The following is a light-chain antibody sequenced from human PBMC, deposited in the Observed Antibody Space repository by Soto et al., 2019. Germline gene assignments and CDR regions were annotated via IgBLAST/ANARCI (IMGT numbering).Light chain of an antibody. CDR3: YSYAGTYTFV. CDR2: DVT. V-gene: IGLV2-11*01. J-gene: IGLJ1*01. Sequence: QSVLTQPRSASGSPGQSATISCTGTANDVGGHNYVSWYQQHPGEAPKLLIYDVTERPSGVPDRFSGSKSGNTASLTFSGLQTEDEADYYCYSYAGTYTFVFGTGTKVTVL. CDR1: ANDVGGHNY.